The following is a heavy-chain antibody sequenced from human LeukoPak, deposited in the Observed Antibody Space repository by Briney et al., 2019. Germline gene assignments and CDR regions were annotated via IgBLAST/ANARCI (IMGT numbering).Heavy chain of an antibody. D-gene: IGHD3-3*01. J-gene: IGHJ4*02. Sequence: GRSLRLSCAASGFTFSSYGMHWVRQAPGKGLEWVAFIRYDGSNKYYADSVKGRFTISRDNSKNTLYLQMNSLRAEDTAVYYCAKDQGFWSGYYGSFDYWGQGTLVTVSS. CDR3: AKDQGFWSGYYGSFDY. CDR2: IRYDGSNK. CDR1: GFTFSSYG. V-gene: IGHV3-30*02.